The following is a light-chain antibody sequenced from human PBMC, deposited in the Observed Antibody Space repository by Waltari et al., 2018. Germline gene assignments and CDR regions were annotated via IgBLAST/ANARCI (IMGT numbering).Light chain of an antibody. CDR2: RNN. V-gene: IGLV1-47*01. CDR1: TSYI. J-gene: IGLJ3*02. Sequence: QSVLTQPPSASGTPGQRVTIHCSGSTSYIYWYQQLPGTAPKLLIYRNNQRPSVVPDRFSGSKSGTSASLAISGLRSDDEADYYCAAWDDSLSGRVFGGGTKLTVL. CDR3: AAWDDSLSGRV.